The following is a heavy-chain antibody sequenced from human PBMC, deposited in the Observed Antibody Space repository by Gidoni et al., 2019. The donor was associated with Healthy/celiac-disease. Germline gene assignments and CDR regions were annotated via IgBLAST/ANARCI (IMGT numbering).Heavy chain of an antibody. V-gene: IGHV3-7*03. CDR2: IKQDGSEK. CDR3: ARDRITFDY. CDR1: GFTFSSYW. J-gene: IGHJ4*02. Sequence: EVQPVESGGGLVQPGGSLRLSCAASGFTFSSYWMRWVRQAPGKGLEWVANIKQDGSEKYCVDSVKGRFTSSRDNAKNSLYLQMNSLRAEDTAVYYCARDRITFDYWGQGTLVTVSS.